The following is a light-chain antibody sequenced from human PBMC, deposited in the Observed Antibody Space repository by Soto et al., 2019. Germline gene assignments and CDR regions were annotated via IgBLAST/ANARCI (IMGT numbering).Light chain of an antibody. CDR3: AAWDDSLDGVL. CDR1: SANIGSNT. CDR2: SNN. V-gene: IGLV1-44*01. J-gene: IGLJ2*01. Sequence: QSVLTQPPSASGTPGQGVTISCSGSSANIGSNTVNWYQQLPGTAPKLLIYSNNQRPSGVPDRFSGSKSGTSASLAISGLQSDDEADYYCAAWDDSLDGVLFGGGTKVTVL.